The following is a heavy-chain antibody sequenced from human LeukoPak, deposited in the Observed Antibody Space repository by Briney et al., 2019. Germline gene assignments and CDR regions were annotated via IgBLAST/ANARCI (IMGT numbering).Heavy chain of an antibody. CDR2: IYYSGNT. D-gene: IGHD3-22*01. CDR1: GGSISTSAYY. J-gene: IGHJ4*02. V-gene: IGHV4-39*02. Sequence: SETLSLTCIVSGGSISTSAYYWGWIRQPPGEGLQWIGSIYYSGNTYYNSSLKSRVTISVDTSTSQFSLRLSSVTAADTAIYYCARDETYDYESNGYLDFWGQGTVVTVSS. CDR3: ARDETYDYESNGYLDF.